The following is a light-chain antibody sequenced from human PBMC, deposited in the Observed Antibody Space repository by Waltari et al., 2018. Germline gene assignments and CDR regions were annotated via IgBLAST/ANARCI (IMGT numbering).Light chain of an antibody. Sequence: QSVVTQPPSASGTPGQRVTISCSGRSSNIGSNSVHWCQHLPGPAPKLLIYRHNQRPSGVPDRFSGSKSGTSASLAISGLRSEDEADYYCAAWDDSLSGPVFGGGTKLTVL. CDR2: RHN. CDR3: AAWDDSLSGPV. J-gene: IGLJ2*01. CDR1: SSNIGSNS. V-gene: IGLV1-47*01.